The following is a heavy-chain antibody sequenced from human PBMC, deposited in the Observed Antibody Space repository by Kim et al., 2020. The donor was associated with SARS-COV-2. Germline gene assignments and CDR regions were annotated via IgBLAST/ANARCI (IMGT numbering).Heavy chain of an antibody. CDR3: ARDVVVVTATFQH. Sequence: YAEAGKGRFTISRDNSKNTLYLQMNSRGAEETAVYYCARDVVVVTATFQHWGQGTLVTVSS. D-gene: IGHD2-21*02. V-gene: IGHV3-30*01. J-gene: IGHJ1*01.